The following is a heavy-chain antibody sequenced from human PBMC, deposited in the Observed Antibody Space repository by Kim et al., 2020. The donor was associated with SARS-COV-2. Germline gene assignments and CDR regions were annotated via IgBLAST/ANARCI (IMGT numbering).Heavy chain of an antibody. J-gene: IGHJ4*02. CDR1: GFTFSRFA. V-gene: IGHV3-33*01. CDR3: VRAPVAIPGVYFDY. CDR2: IWFDGSNK. D-gene: IGHD2-2*02. Sequence: GGSLRLSCAASGFTFSRFAMHWVRQAPGKGLERVALIWFDGSNKDYADSVKGRFTISRDNSKNTLYLQMNSLRAEDTAVYYCVRAPVAIPGVYFDYWGQG.